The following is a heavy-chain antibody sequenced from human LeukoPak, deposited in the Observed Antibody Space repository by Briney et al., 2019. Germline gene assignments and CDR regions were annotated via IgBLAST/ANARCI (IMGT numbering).Heavy chain of an antibody. D-gene: IGHD4-23*01. J-gene: IGHJ3*02. V-gene: IGHV3-21*04. CDR2: ISSSSSYI. CDR3: AKDMTTVVTDAFGI. Sequence: GGSLRLSCAASGFTFSSYSMNWVRQAPGKGLEWVSSISSSSSYIYYADSVKGRFTISRDNSKNTLYLQMNSLRAEDTAVYYCAKDMTTVVTDAFGIWGQGTTLTVSS. CDR1: GFTFSSYS.